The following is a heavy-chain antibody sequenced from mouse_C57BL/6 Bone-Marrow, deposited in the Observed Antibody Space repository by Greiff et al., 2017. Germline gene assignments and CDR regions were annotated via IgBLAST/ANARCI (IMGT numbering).Heavy chain of an antibody. CDR2: INPSTGGT. Sequence: VQLQQSGPELVKPGASVKISCKASGYSFTGYYMNWVKQSPEKSLEWIGEINPSTGGTNYNQKFKAKATLTVDKSSSTAYMQLKSLTSEDSAVYYCAREDYYSNYFDYWGQGTTLTVSS. J-gene: IGHJ2*01. CDR1: GYSFTGYY. V-gene: IGHV1-42*01. D-gene: IGHD2-5*01. CDR3: AREDYYSNYFDY.